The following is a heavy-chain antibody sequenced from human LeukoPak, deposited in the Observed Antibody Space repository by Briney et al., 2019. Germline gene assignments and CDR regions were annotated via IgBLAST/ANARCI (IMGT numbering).Heavy chain of an antibody. CDR2: INHSGST. CDR1: GGSFSGYY. CDR3: ARGGFRLSPLYYYYYMDV. Sequence: SETLSLTCAVYGGSFSGYYWSWIRQPPGKGLEWIGEINHSGSTNYNPPLKSRVTISVDTSKNQFSLKLSSVTAADTAVYYCARGGFRLSPLYYYYYMDVWGKGTTVTVSS. D-gene: IGHD4/OR15-4a*01. J-gene: IGHJ6*03. V-gene: IGHV4-34*01.